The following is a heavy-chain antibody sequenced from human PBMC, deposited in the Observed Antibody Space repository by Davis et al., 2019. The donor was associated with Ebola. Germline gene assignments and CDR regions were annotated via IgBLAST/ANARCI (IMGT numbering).Heavy chain of an antibody. CDR2: VSSGSPHT. Sequence: PGGSLRLSCAASGFTFASYSSNWVRQAPGKGLEWVSSVSSGSPHTSYADSVKGRFSIPRDNAKNTLLLQMNSLRADDTALYYCARSFHSGGIRTGFWDYWGQGTLVTVSS. J-gene: IGHJ4*02. D-gene: IGHD2-15*01. CDR3: ARSFHSGGIRTGFWDY. V-gene: IGHV3-21*01. CDR1: GFTFASYS.